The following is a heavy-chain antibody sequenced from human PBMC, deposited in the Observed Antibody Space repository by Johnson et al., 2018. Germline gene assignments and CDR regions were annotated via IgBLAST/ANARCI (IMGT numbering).Heavy chain of an antibody. J-gene: IGHJ6*02. D-gene: IGHD2-15*01. CDR3: AEDVVSDYGRDV. V-gene: IGHV1-69*01. CDR2: IIPIFGTA. Sequence: QVQLVESGAEVKKPGASVKVSCKASGYTFTSYDINWVRQAPGQGLEWMGGIIPIFGTANYAQKFQGRVTITADESTSTAYMELSSLGAEDTAVYYCAEDVVSDYGRDVWGQGTTVTVSS. CDR1: GYTFTSYD.